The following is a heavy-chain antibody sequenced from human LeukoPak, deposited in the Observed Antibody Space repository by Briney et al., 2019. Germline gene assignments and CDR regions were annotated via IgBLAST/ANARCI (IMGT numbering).Heavy chain of an antibody. D-gene: IGHD3-3*01. CDR1: GFTFSTYT. Sequence: PGGSLRLSCAASGFTFSTYTFNWVRQAPGKGLEWLSYISSGGITIFYADSVKGRFTISRDNAKNSLYLHMNSLKAEDTAVYYCAKCDDFWSGSNWGQGTLVTVSS. J-gene: IGHJ4*02. CDR3: AKCDDFWSGSN. V-gene: IGHV3-48*04. CDR2: ISSGGITI.